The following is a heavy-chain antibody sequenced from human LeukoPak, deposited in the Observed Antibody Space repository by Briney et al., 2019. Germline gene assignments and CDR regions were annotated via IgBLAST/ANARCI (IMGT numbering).Heavy chain of an antibody. D-gene: IGHD6-19*01. Sequence: PSETLSLTCTVSGGSISNGVYYWSWIRQHPGKGLEWIGYIYYSGSTYYSPSLKSRLTMSVDTSKNQFSLKLSSVTAADTAVYYCARQWLVSPLFDYWGQGTLVTVSS. CDR2: IYYSGST. J-gene: IGHJ4*02. CDR3: ARQWLVSPLFDY. CDR1: GGSISNGVYY. V-gene: IGHV4-31*03.